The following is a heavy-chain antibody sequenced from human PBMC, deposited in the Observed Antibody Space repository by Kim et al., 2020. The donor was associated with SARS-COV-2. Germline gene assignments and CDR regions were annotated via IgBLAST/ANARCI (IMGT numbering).Heavy chain of an antibody. V-gene: IGHV4-34*01. CDR1: GGSFSGYY. D-gene: IGHD6-13*01. Sequence: SETLSLTCAVYGGSFSGYYWSWIRQPPGKGLEWIGEINHSGSTNYNPSLKSRVTISVDTSKNQFSLKLSSVTAADTAVYYCATRPTGSSSWRGAGAYFD. CDR3: ATRPTGSSSWRGAGAYFD. J-gene: IGHJ4*01. CDR2: INHSGST.